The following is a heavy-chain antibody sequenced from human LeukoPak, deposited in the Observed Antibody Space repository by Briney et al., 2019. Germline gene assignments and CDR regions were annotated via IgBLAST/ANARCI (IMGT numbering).Heavy chain of an antibody. J-gene: IGHJ4*02. CDR3: ARFAVGVLATKNFDY. CDR2: IYYTGDT. Sequence: PSETLSLTCTVSGGSMRNYYWTWIRQPPGKGLEWIGYIYYTGDTNYSPSLKSRVTISVDTSKNQFSLKLTSVTAADTAVYYCARFAVGVLATKNFDYWGQGTLVTVSS. V-gene: IGHV4-59*01. CDR1: GGSMRNYY. D-gene: IGHD2-2*01.